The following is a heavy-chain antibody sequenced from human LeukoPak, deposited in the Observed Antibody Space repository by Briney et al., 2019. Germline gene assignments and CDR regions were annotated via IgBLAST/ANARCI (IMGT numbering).Heavy chain of an antibody. CDR2: ISWDGGST. CDR1: GFTFDDYT. Sequence: GGSLRLSCAASGFTFDDYTMHWVRQAPGKGLEWVSLISWDGGSTYYADSVKGRFTISRDNSKNSLYLQMNNLRAEDTAVYYCARARRPNSLLAFDIWGQGTMVTVSS. D-gene: IGHD4-23*01. V-gene: IGHV3-43*01. CDR3: ARARRPNSLLAFDI. J-gene: IGHJ3*02.